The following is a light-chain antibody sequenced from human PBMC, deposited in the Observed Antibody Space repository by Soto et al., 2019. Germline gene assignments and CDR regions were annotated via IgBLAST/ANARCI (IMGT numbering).Light chain of an antibody. CDR2: EVT. J-gene: IGLJ3*02. Sequence: QSALTQPPSASGSPGQSVTISRTGTSSYVGGYKYVSWYQQHQGKAPKLMIYEVTKRHSGVPHRFSGSKSGNTAALTVSGVQAEDEADYCCSLYPGRGNVGVVFGGWTQLTVL. CDR3: SLYPGRGNVGVV. V-gene: IGLV2-8*01. CDR1: SSYVGGYKY.